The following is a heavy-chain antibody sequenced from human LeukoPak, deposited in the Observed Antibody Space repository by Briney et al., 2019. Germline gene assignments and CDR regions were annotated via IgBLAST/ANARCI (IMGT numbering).Heavy chain of an antibody. V-gene: IGHV4-59*01. CDR3: ARDPNSSSSEHFYGMDV. D-gene: IGHD6-6*01. Sequence: SETLSLTCTASGGSISSFYWSWIRQPPGQGLEWIGYIHYSGTANYISSLKSRVTISVDTSKNQFSLKLQSVTAADTAVYYCARDPNSSSSEHFYGMDVWGRGTSVTVSS. J-gene: IGHJ6*02. CDR1: GGSISSFY. CDR2: IHYSGTA.